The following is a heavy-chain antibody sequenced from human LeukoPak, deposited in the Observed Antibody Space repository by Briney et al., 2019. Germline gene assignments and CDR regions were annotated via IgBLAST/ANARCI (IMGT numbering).Heavy chain of an antibody. CDR2: IYNSGST. D-gene: IGHD2-8*01. J-gene: IGHJ5*02. CDR1: GFTFSDYY. Sequence: PGGSLRLSCAASGFTFSDYYMSWIRQAPGKGLEWIGGIYNSGSTYYNPSLKSRVTISVDTSKNQFSLKLSSVTAADTAVYYCARHRYCTNGVRYYGWFEARGQGALVTVS. CDR3: ARHRYCTNGVRYYGWFEA. V-gene: IGHV4-38-2*01.